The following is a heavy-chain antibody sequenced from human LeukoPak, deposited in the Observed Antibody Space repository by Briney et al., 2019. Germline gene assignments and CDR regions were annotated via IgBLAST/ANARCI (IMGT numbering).Heavy chain of an antibody. CDR3: TQDGVYDFWSRGAFDI. D-gene: IGHD3-3*01. Sequence: GGSLRLSCTASGFTFGDYAMSWVRQAPGKGREGVGFIRSKAYGGTTEYAASVKGRFTISRDDSKSIAYLQMNSLKTEDTAVCYCTQDGVYDFWSRGAFDIWGQGTMVTVSS. CDR2: IRSKAYGGTT. CDR1: GFTFGDYA. V-gene: IGHV3-49*04. J-gene: IGHJ3*02.